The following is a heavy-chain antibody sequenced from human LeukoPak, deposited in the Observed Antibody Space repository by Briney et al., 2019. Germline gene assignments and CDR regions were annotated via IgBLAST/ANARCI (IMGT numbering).Heavy chain of an antibody. CDR2: IYYSGST. J-gene: IGHJ4*01. V-gene: IGHV4-39*01. CDR3: ASQVMTTVTQFDY. CDR1: GGSISSSSYY. D-gene: IGHD4-17*01. Sequence: SETLSLTCTVSGGSISSSSYYWGWIRQPPGKGLEWIGSIYYSGSTYYNPSLKSRVTISVDTSKNQFSLKLSSVTAADTAVYYCASQVMTTVTQFDYRGQATLVTVSS.